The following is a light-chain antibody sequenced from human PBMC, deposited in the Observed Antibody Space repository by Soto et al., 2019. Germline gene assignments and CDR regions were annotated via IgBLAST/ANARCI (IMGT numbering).Light chain of an antibody. V-gene: IGKV3-11*01. CDR1: QSVSSY. CDR2: DAS. Sequence: IMLTQSPATLSVSPGERATLSCRASQSVSSYLAWYQQKPGQAPRLLIYDASNRATGIPSRFSGSGSGTDVTTTISSLEPEDFAVYYCQQRSNWHPLTFGGGTKVDIK. J-gene: IGKJ4*02. CDR3: QQRSNWHPLT.